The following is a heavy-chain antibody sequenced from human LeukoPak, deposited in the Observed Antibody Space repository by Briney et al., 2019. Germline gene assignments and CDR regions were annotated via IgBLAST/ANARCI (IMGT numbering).Heavy chain of an antibody. CDR2: ISNDGNDK. V-gene: IGHV3-30*03. D-gene: IGHD3-22*01. CDR3: ARDQYFDRSGSDAFDI. CDR1: GFAFSTYG. Sequence: PGRSLRLSCAASGFAFSTYGMHWVRQAPGKGLEWVAVISNDGNDKYYAESVKGRFTISRDNSRDTLYLQMNSLRPEDTAVYYCARDQYFDRSGSDAFDIWGQGTMVTVSS. J-gene: IGHJ3*02.